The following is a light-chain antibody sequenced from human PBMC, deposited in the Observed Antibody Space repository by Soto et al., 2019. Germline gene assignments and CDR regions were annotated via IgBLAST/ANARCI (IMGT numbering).Light chain of an antibody. J-gene: IGKJ2*01. Sequence: EIGMTQSPATLSVSPGERATLSCRASQSVSSNLAWYQQKPGQAHRLLIYGASTRATGIPARFSGSGSGTEFTLTLSRLQSEDFAVYYFQQYNNCPTMYTFGQGTKLELK. CDR1: QSVSSN. CDR2: GAS. CDR3: QQYNNCPTMYT. V-gene: IGKV3-15*01.